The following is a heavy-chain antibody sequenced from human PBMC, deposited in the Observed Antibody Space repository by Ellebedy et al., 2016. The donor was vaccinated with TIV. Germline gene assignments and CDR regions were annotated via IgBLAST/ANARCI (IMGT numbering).Heavy chain of an antibody. CDR1: GFPFSSYA. V-gene: IGHV3-30-3*01. Sequence: GESLKISCAASGFPFSSYAMHWVRQAPGKGLEWVAVMSYDGSQKYYADSVKGRFTISRDNSKNMLYLQMNSLRPEDTAVYYCARKAGSGWYGPYFDYWGQGTLVTVSS. CDR3: ARKAGSGWYGPYFDY. CDR2: MSYDGSQK. J-gene: IGHJ4*02. D-gene: IGHD6-19*01.